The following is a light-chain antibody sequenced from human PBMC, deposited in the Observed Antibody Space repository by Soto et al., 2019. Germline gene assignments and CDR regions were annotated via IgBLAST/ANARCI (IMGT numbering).Light chain of an antibody. Sequence: EIVMTQSPATLSVSPAERATLSCRASQSVGSHLAWYQQRPGQAPRLLLYGASYRATGIPTRFSGSGSGTYSSLTISSLRSEDFAVYYCQKYDNWPLFAYGPGNKVDIK. CDR2: GAS. V-gene: IGKV3-15*01. J-gene: IGKJ3*01. CDR1: QSVGSH. CDR3: QKYDNWPLFA.